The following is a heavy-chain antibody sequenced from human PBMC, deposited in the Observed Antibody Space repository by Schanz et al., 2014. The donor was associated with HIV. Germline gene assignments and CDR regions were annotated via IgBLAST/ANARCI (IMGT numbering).Heavy chain of an antibody. V-gene: IGHV1-18*01. J-gene: IGHJ6*02. Sequence: QVHLVQSGAEVKKPGASVKVSCKASGYTFTSFGITWVRQAPGQGLEWMGWISPYNGYTDYAQKLQGRVTLTTDTSTTTAYMDLRSLRSDDTAVYHCARRESDGALDVWGPGTTVIVSS. D-gene: IGHD2-21*02. CDR2: ISPYNGYT. CDR1: GYTFTSFG. CDR3: ARRESDGALDV.